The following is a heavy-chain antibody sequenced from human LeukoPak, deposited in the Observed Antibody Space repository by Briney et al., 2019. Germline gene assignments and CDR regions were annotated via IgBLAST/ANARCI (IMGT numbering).Heavy chain of an antibody. J-gene: IGHJ4*02. D-gene: IGHD3-10*01. V-gene: IGHV1-8*01. Sequence: ASVKVSCKASGYTFTSYDINWVRQATGQGLEWMGWMNPNSGNTGYAQKFQGRVTMTRNTSISTAYMELSSLRSEDTAVYYCASERFTMVRGVIDYWGQGTLVTVSS. CDR3: ASERFTMVRGVIDY. CDR2: MNPNSGNT. CDR1: GYTFTSYD.